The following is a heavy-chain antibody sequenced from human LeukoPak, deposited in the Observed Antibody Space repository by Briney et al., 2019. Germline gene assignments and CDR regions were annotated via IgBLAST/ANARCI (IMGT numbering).Heavy chain of an antibody. J-gene: IGHJ3*02. CDR1: GFTFSSYS. V-gene: IGHV3-21*01. CDR3: ARDRDNWNDGDAFDI. D-gene: IGHD1-1*01. CDR2: ISSSSSYI. Sequence: GGSLRLSCAASGFTFSSYSMNWVRQAPGKGLEWVSSISSSSSYIYYADSVKGRFTISRDNAKNSLYLQMNSLRAEDTAVYYCARDRDNWNDGDAFDIWGQGTMVTVSS.